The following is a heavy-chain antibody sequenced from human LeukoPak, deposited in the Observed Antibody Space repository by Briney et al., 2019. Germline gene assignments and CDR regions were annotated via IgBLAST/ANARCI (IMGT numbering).Heavy chain of an antibody. V-gene: IGHV3-7*01. Sequence: GGSLRLSCAASGFTFSSYWMSWVRQAPGKGLEWVANIKQDGSEKYYVDSVKGRFTIPRDNAKNSLYLQMNSLRAEDTAVYYCARVLRDGYNLAFDYWGQGTLVTVSS. J-gene: IGHJ4*02. CDR1: GFTFSSYW. CDR2: IKQDGSEK. D-gene: IGHD5-24*01. CDR3: ARVLRDGYNLAFDY.